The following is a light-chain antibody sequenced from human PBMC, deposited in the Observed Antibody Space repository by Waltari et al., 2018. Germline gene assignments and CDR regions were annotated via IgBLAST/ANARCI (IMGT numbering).Light chain of an antibody. V-gene: IGLV2-11*01. CDR1: SSDVGGYNF. CDR2: DVS. J-gene: IGLJ3*02. CDR3: CSYAATYTHWV. Sequence: QSALTQPRSVSGSPGQSVTISCTGTSSDVGGYNFVSWSQQHPGKAPKRMIYDVSKRPSGVPDRCSGSKSGTTASLTISGLQTEDEADYYCCSYAATYTHWVFGGGTKLTVL.